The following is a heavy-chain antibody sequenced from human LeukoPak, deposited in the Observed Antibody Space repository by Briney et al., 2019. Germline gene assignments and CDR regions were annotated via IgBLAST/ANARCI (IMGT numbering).Heavy chain of an antibody. CDR2: IYYSGST. D-gene: IGHD6-6*01. CDR1: GGSISSYY. CDR3: AALVSPPTYYYYYMDV. V-gene: IGHV4-59*08. J-gene: IGHJ6*03. Sequence: AETLSLTCTVSGGSISSYYWSWIRQPPGKGLEWIGYIYYSGSTNYNPSLKSRVTISVDTSKNQFSLKLSSVTAADTAVYYCAALVSPPTYYYYYMDVWGKGTTVTVSS.